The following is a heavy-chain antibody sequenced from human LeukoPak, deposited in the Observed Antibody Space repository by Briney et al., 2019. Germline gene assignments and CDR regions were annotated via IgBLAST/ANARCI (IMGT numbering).Heavy chain of an antibody. D-gene: IGHD3-22*01. V-gene: IGHV5-51*01. CDR3: ARGPTCYYDSSGYYFDY. Sequence: GESLKISCKGSGYSFTSYWIGWVRQMPGKGLEWMGIIYPGDSDTRYSPSFQGQVTISADKSISTAYLQWSSLKASDTAMYYCARGPTCYYDSSGYYFDYWGQGTLVTVSS. J-gene: IGHJ4*02. CDR1: GYSFTSYW. CDR2: IYPGDSDT.